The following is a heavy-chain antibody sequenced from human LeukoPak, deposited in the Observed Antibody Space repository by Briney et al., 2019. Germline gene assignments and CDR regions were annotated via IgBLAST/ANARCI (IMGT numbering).Heavy chain of an antibody. D-gene: IGHD6-19*01. CDR2: IYHSGST. CDR3: ARDARLAVAGFGFDY. V-gene: IGHV4-30-2*01. J-gene: IGHJ4*02. CDR1: GGSISSSSYY. Sequence: SSETLSLTCTVSGGSISSSSYYWSWIRQPPGKGLEWIGYIYHSGSTYYNPSLKSRVTISVDRSKNQFSLKLSSVTAADTAVYYCARDARLAVAGFGFDYWGQGTLVTVSS.